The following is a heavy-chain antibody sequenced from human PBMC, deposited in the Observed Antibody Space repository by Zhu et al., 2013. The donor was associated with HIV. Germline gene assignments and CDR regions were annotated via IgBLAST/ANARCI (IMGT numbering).Heavy chain of an antibody. V-gene: IGHV1-69*01. CDR2: FIPMFGTS. CDR1: GGSFSNYA. J-gene: IGHJ5*02. Sequence: QVQLVQSGAEVKKPGSSVTVSCKASGGSFSNYAVSWVRQAPGQGLEWMGGFIPMFGTSSYPRRFQDRVTITADESTSTAYMELSSLRSDDTAVYYCARGDNFGEFRTWGQGTLVTVSS. D-gene: IGHD3-16*01. CDR3: ARGDNFGEFRT.